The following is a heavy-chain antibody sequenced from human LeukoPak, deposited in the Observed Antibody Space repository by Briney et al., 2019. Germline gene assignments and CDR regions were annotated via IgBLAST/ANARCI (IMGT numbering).Heavy chain of an antibody. J-gene: IGHJ4*02. V-gene: IGHV4-61*08. Sequence: SETLSLTCTVSGGSVSSVGYYWSWIGQAPGKGLEWIGHIYYSGGTSYNPSLKSRVTISVDTAKNQFSLRLTSVTAADTALYYCARRRDSSGWYVFDYWGQGTLVTVSS. CDR1: GGSVSSVGYY. CDR2: IYYSGGT. D-gene: IGHD6-19*01. CDR3: ARRRDSSGWYVFDY.